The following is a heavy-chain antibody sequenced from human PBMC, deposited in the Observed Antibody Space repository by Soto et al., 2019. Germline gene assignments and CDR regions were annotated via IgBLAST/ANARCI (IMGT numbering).Heavy chain of an antibody. V-gene: IGHV1-46*01. CDR2: INPSGGST. Sequence: QVQLVQSGAEVKKPGASVKVSCKASGYTFTSYYMHWVRQAPGQGLEWMGIINPSGGSTSYAQKFQGRVTMTRDTSTSTVYMELSSLRSEDTAVYYCARNLHVLRHFDWLLISDYWGQGTLVTVSS. CDR3: ARNLHVLRHFDWLLISDY. J-gene: IGHJ4*02. D-gene: IGHD3-9*01. CDR1: GYTFTSYY.